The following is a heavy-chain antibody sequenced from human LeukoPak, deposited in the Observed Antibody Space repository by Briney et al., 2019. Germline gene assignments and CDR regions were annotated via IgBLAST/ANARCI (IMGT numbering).Heavy chain of an antibody. V-gene: IGHV4-4*07. CDR2: IYTSGST. J-gene: IGHJ6*02. Sequence: PSETLSLTCTVSGGSISSYYWSWIRQPAGKGLEWIGRIYTSGSTNYNPSLKSRVTISVDTSKNQFSLKLSSVTAADTAVYYCARSDSGYDSDYYYGMDVWGQGTTVTVSS. D-gene: IGHD5-12*01. CDR3: ARSDSGYDSDYYYGMDV. CDR1: GGSISSYY.